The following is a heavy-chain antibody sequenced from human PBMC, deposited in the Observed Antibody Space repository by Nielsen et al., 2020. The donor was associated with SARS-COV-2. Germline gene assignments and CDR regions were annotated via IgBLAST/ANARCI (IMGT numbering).Heavy chain of an antibody. J-gene: IGHJ3*02. Sequence: SETLSLTCTVSGGSISSYYWSWIRQPPGKGLEWIGYIYYSGSTYYNPSLKSRVTISVDTSKNQFSLKLSSVTAADTAVYYCARDLPYYDILTGYERWAFDIWGQGTMVTVSS. CDR2: IYYSGST. CDR3: ARDLPYYDILTGYERWAFDI. V-gene: IGHV4-59*12. CDR1: GGSISSYY. D-gene: IGHD3-9*01.